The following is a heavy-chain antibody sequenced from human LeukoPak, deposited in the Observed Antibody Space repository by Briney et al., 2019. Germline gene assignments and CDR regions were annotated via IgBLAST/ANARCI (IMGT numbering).Heavy chain of an antibody. J-gene: IGHJ4*02. CDR2: ISGSGGST. D-gene: IGHD6-19*01. V-gene: IGHV3-23*01. Sequence: GGSLRLSCAASGFTFSSYAMSWVRQAPGKGLEWVSAISGSGGSTYYADSVKGRFTISRENSKNTLYLQMNSLRAEDTAVYYCAKDNSGGYWGKPMDYWGQGTLVTVSS. CDR1: GFTFSSYA. CDR3: AKDNSGGYWGKPMDY.